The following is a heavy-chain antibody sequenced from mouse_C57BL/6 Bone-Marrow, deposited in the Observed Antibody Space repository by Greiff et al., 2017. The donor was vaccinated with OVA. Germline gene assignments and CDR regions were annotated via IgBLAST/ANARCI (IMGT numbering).Heavy chain of an antibody. CDR1: GFTFSSYG. J-gene: IGHJ1*03. Sequence: DVHLVESGGDLVKPGGSLKLSCAASGFTFSSYGMSWVRQTPDKRLEWVATISSGGSYTYYPDSVKGRFTISRDNAKNTLYLQMSSLKSEDTAMYYCARQLSFDVWGTGTTVTVSS. CDR2: ISSGGSYT. CDR3: ARQLSFDV. V-gene: IGHV5-6*01.